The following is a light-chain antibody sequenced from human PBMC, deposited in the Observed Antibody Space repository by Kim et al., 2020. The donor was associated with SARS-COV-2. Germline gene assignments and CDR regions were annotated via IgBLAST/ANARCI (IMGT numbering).Light chain of an antibody. CDR3: QQDSSSWT. J-gene: IGKJ1*01. V-gene: IGKV1-5*03. Sequence: DIQMTQSPSTLSASVGDRITLTCRASHSVSTWLAWYQQKPGKAPKLLIYEASSLERGVPSWFSGSGSGTEFTLTISSLQPDDFATYFCQQDSSSWTFGQGTKVDIK. CDR2: EAS. CDR1: HSVSTW.